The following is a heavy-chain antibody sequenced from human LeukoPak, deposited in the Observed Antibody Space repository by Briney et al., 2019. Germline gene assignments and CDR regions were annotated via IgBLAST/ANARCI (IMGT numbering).Heavy chain of an antibody. J-gene: IGHJ4*02. CDR2: INPNSGGT. CDR1: GYTLTGYY. V-gene: IGHV1-2*02. D-gene: IGHD6-13*01. Sequence: ASVKVSCKASGYTLTGYYIHWVRQAPGQGLEWMGLINPNSGGTNYAQELQGRVAMTRDTSITTACMELSRLRSDDTAVYYCASGTSSSWAPTPYYFDYWGQGTLVTVSS. CDR3: ASGTSSSWAPTPYYFDY.